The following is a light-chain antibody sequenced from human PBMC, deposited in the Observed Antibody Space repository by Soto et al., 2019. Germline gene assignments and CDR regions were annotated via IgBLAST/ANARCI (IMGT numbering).Light chain of an antibody. V-gene: IGLV2-8*01. CDR2: EVS. CDR3: SSYAGSKNVV. J-gene: IGLJ2*01. CDR1: SSDVGGYKY. Sequence: QSALTQPPSASGSPGQSVTISCTGSSSDVGGYKYVSWYQHHPGNAPKLMIYEVSKRPSGVPDRFSGSKSGNTASLTVSGLQAEDEADYYCSSYAGSKNVVFGGGTKLTVL.